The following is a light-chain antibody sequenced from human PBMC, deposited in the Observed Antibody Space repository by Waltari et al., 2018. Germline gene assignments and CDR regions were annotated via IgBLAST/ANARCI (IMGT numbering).Light chain of an antibody. J-gene: IGLJ2*01. CDR3: SSYISSSTLEL. CDR1: SSDVGGYNY. CDR2: DVS. V-gene: IGLV2-14*03. Sequence: QSALTQPASVSGSPGQSITISCTGTSSDVGGYNYVSWYQQHPGKAPQLMIYDVSNQPSGVSNRVSGSKSGNTASLTISGLQAEDEADYYCSSYISSSTLELFGGGASLTVL.